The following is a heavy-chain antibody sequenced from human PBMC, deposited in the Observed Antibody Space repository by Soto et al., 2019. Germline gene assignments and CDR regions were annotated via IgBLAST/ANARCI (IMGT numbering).Heavy chain of an antibody. CDR2: IFYTGST. CDR3: ARLDYGASAFDS. CDR1: GGSINSASYH. Sequence: QVQLEESGPGLVQPSETLSLTCSVSGGSINSASYHWGWLRQHPGKGLEFIGFIFYTGSTYYNPSLETRGTISVDTSKNHVSLRLSAVTAADTAVYYCARLDYGASAFDSWGRGTQVTVSS. V-gene: IGHV4-31*03. D-gene: IGHD4-17*01. J-gene: IGHJ4*02.